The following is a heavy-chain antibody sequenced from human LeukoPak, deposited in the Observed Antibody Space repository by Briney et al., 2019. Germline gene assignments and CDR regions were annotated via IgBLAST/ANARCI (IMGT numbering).Heavy chain of an antibody. D-gene: IGHD2-2*01. CDR2: IYYSGST. CDR1: GGSISSYY. V-gene: IGHV4-59*08. J-gene: IGHJ4*02. CDR3: ARGIVVVPAAMYYFDY. Sequence: SETLSLTCTVSGGSISSYYWSWIRQPPGKGLEWIGYIYYSGSTNYNPSPKSRVTISVDTSKNQFSLKLSSVTAADTAVYYCARGIVVVPAAMYYFDYWGQGTLVTVSS.